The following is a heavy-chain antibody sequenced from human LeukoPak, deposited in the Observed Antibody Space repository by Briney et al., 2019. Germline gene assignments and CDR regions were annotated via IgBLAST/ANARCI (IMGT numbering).Heavy chain of an antibody. CDR2: ISYDGSNK. CDR3: AKDHPPNIAVAGSPGY. Sequence: GGSLRLSCAASGFTFSSYGMHWVRQAPGKGLEWVAVISYDGSNKYYADSVKGRFTISRDNSKNTLYLQMNSLRAEDTAVYYCAKDHPPNIAVAGSPGYWGQGTLVTVSS. D-gene: IGHD6-19*01. V-gene: IGHV3-30*18. CDR1: GFTFSSYG. J-gene: IGHJ4*02.